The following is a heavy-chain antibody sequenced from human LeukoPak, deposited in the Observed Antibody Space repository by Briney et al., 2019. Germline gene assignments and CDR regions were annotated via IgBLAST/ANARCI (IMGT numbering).Heavy chain of an antibody. CDR3: ARLDTIFGVAKGFDY. J-gene: IGHJ4*02. CDR1: GGSISSSSYY. CDR2: IYYSGST. D-gene: IGHD3-3*01. V-gene: IGHV4-61*01. Sequence: SETLSLTCTVSGGSISSSSYYWSWIRQPPGKGLEYIGYIYYSGSTNYNPSLKSRVTISVDTSKNQFSLKLSSVTAADTAVYYCARLDTIFGVAKGFDYWGQGTLVTVSS.